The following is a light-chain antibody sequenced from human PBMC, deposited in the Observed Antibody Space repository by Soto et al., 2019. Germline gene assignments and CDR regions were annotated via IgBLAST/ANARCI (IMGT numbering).Light chain of an antibody. CDR3: SSYAGTHIV. CDR1: SSDVGGYSY. Sequence: QSALTQPPSASGSPGQSVVIFCTGTSSDVGGYSYVSWYQQHPGKAPKLMIYDVSKRPSGVPDRFSGSKSGNTASLTVSGLQAEDEADYYCSSYAGTHIVFGTGTKVTVL. V-gene: IGLV2-8*01. CDR2: DVS. J-gene: IGLJ1*01.